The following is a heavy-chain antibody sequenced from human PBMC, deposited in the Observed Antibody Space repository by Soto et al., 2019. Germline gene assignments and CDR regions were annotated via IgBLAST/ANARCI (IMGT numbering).Heavy chain of an antibody. CDR1: GYSFTSYW. CDR3: VRLVDTAMAQLTDY. J-gene: IGHJ4*02. Sequence: PGESLKISCKGSGYSFTSYWIGWVRQMPGKGLEWMGIIYPGDSDTRYSPSFQGQVTISADKSISTAYLEWSSLKASDTAMYYCVRLVDTAMAQLTDYWGQGTLVTVSS. D-gene: IGHD5-18*01. CDR2: IYPGDSDT. V-gene: IGHV5-51*01.